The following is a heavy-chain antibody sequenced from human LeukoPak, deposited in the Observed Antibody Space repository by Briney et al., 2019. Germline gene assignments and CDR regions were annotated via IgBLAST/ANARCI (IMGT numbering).Heavy chain of an antibody. CDR2: IYTSGST. Sequence: SETLSLTCTVSGGSISSGSYYWSWIRQPAGKGLEWIGRIYTSGSTNYNPSLKSRVTISVDTSKNQFSLKLSSVTAADTAVYYCASTEAYYYYYMDVWGKGTTVTISS. D-gene: IGHD4-17*01. J-gene: IGHJ6*03. V-gene: IGHV4-61*02. CDR1: GGSISSGSYY. CDR3: ASTEAYYYYYMDV.